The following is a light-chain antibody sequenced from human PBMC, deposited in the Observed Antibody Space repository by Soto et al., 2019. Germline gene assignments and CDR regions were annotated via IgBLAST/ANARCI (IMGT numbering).Light chain of an antibody. CDR3: QPRSNWPRT. CDR1: QSVSSY. J-gene: IGKJ1*01. CDR2: DAS. V-gene: IGKV3-11*01. Sequence: EIVLTQSPATLSLSPGERATLSCRASQSVSSYLAWYQQKPGQAPRLLIYDASNRATGIPARFSGSGSGTDFTLTISSLEPEDFAVYYCQPRSNWPRTFGQGTKV.